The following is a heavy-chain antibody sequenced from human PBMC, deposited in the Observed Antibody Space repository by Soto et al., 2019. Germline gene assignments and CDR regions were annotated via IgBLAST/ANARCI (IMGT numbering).Heavy chain of an antibody. CDR3: AREENQDIVVVPAATASDY. CDR1: GFTFSSYE. J-gene: IGHJ4*02. V-gene: IGHV3-48*03. CDR2: ISSSGSTI. Sequence: GGSLRLSCAASGFTFSSYEMNWVRQAPGKGLEWVSYISSSGSTIYYADSVKGRFTISRDNAKNSLYLQMNSLRAEDTAVYYCAREENQDIVVVPAATASDYRGQGTLVTVSS. D-gene: IGHD2-2*01.